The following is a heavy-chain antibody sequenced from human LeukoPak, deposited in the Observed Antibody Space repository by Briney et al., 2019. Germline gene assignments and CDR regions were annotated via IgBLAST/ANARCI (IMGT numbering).Heavy chain of an antibody. CDR3: ARETYDTLTGAHGGLDH. Sequence: SETLSLTCTVSGDSISNYFWNWIRQPPGKGLEWIGYIYSNGNTNYNPSLKSRVVMSIDTSKNQFSLNLSSVTAADTAVYYCARETYDTLTGAHGGLDHWGQGSLVTVSS. J-gene: IGHJ4*02. V-gene: IGHV4-4*08. D-gene: IGHD3-9*01. CDR1: GDSISNYF. CDR2: IYSNGNT.